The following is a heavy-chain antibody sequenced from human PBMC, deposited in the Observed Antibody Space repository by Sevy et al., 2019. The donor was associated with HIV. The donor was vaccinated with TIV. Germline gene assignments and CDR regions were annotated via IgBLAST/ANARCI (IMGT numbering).Heavy chain of an antibody. CDR2: ISSSGSTI. V-gene: IGHV3-11*01. Sequence: GGSLRLSCAASGFTFSDYYMSWIRQAPGKGLEWVSYISSSGSTIYYADPVKGRFTISRDNAKNSLYLQMNSLRAEDTAVYYCAREDIAARKYYYYYMDVWGKGTTVTVSS. CDR3: AREDIAARKYYYYYMDV. J-gene: IGHJ6*03. CDR1: GFTFSDYY. D-gene: IGHD6-6*01.